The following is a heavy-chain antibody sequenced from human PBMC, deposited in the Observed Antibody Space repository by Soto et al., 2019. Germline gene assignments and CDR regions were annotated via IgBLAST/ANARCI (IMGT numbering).Heavy chain of an antibody. CDR2: IIPIFGTA. D-gene: IGHD3-9*01. Sequence: SVKVSCKASGGTFSSYAISWVRQAPGQGLEWMGGIIPIFGTANYAQKFQGRVTITADKSTSTAYMELSSLRSEDTAVYYCARPADILTGHLHPYYYYGMDVWGQGTTVTVSS. V-gene: IGHV1-69*06. CDR1: GGTFSSYA. CDR3: ARPADILTGHLHPYYYYGMDV. J-gene: IGHJ6*02.